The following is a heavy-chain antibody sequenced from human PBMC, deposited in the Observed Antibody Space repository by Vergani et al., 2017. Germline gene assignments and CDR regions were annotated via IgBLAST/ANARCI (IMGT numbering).Heavy chain of an antibody. CDR1: GYTFTSYG. Sequence: QVQLVQSGAEVKKPGASVKVSCKASGYTFTSYGISWVRQAPGQGLEWMGWISAYNGNTNYAQKLQGRVTMTTDTSTSTAYMALRSLRSDDTAVYYCARGKIIAAAGTYIYYYYYYGMDVWGQGTTVTVSS. CDR3: ARGKIIAAAGTYIYYYYYYGMDV. V-gene: IGHV1-18*01. J-gene: IGHJ6*02. CDR2: ISAYNGNT. D-gene: IGHD6-13*01.